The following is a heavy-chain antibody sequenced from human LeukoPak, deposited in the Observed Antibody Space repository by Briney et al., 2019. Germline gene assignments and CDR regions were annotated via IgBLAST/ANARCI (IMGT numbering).Heavy chain of an antibody. CDR1: GFTFSSYD. CDR2: ISTAGDT. D-gene: IGHD6-19*01. Sequence: GGSLRLSCAASGFTFSSYDMHWVRQATGKGLEWVSAISTAGDTYYPGSVKGRFTISRENAKNSLYLQMNSLRAEDTAVYYCARAIWLWDAFDIWGQGTMVTVSS. J-gene: IGHJ3*02. CDR3: ARAIWLWDAFDI. V-gene: IGHV3-13*01.